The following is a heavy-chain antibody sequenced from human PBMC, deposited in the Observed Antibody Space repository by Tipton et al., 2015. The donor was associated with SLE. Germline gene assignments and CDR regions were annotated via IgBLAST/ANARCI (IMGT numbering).Heavy chain of an antibody. Sequence: LRLSCTVSGGSISGHGYYWSWIRHHPGQGLEWIGYIYFSGTTYYNPPLKSRVPISVDTSKNQFSPNLTSLTAADTAVYYCARHAMITVGGLIVPYYGMDVWGQGTTVTVSS. D-gene: IGHD3-16*02. V-gene: IGHV4-31*02. CDR2: IYFSGTT. J-gene: IGHJ6*02. CDR3: ARHAMITVGGLIVPYYGMDV. CDR1: GGSISGHGYY.